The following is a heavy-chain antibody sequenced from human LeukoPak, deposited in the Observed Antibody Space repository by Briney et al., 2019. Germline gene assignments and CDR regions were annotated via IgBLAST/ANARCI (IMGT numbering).Heavy chain of an antibody. CDR3: ARERTSIAARPDKNYYYHGMDV. D-gene: IGHD6-6*01. Sequence: SETLSLTCTVSGGAISSYYWSWIRQPPGKGLEGIGYIYYSGSTNYNPSLKSRGTISVDTSKNQVSLKLRSVTAADTAVYYCARERTSIAARPDKNYYYHGMDVWGQGPTVTVS. V-gene: IGHV4-59*01. J-gene: IGHJ6*02. CDR1: GGAISSYY. CDR2: IYYSGST.